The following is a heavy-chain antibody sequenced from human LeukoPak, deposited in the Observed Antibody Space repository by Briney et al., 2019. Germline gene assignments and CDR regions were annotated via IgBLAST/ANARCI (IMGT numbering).Heavy chain of an antibody. CDR3: ARGSSGLYYFDY. CDR2: IYHSGGT. J-gene: IGHJ4*02. D-gene: IGHD6-19*01. CDR1: GYSISSGYY. Sequence: SETLSLTCAVSGYSISSGYYWGWIRQPPGKGLEWIGGIYHSGGTYYNPSLKSRVTISVDTSKNQFSLKLSSVTAADTAVYYCARGSSGLYYFDYWGQGTLVTVSS. V-gene: IGHV4-38-2*01.